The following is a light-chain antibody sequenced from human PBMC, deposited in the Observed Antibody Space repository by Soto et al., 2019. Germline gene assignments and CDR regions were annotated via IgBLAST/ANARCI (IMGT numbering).Light chain of an antibody. Sequence: DIQMTQSPSSLSASVGDRVTITCRASRNVNNFLNWYQQKPGKAPDLLIYGASRLQIGVPSRFTGSGSETDFTLPISSVEPENFATYFCHQSFSFPPTFGQGTRLE. V-gene: IGKV1-39*01. CDR3: HQSFSFPPT. J-gene: IGKJ5*01. CDR1: RNVNNF. CDR2: GAS.